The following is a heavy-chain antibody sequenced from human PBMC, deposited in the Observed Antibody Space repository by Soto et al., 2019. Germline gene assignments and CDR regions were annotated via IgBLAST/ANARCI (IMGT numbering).Heavy chain of an antibody. CDR2: IDTSGHST. V-gene: IGHV3-74*01. CDR3: AKDSWYFYL. CDR1: GFTFGSYW. D-gene: IGHD6-13*01. J-gene: IGHJ5*02. Sequence: HPGGSLRLSCAASGFTFGSYWMHWVRHVPGKGLVWVARIDTSGHSTNYAESVKGLFTISRDNAKNTVSLQMNSLRVEDTGVYYCAKDSWYFYLWSQGSQVTVSS.